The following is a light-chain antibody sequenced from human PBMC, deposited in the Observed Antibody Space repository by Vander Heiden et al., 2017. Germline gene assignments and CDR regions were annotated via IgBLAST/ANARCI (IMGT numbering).Light chain of an antibody. V-gene: IGKV3-11*01. J-gene: IGKJ4*01. CDR3: QQRSNWPPEVT. CDR2: DAS. Sequence: EIVLTPSPATLSLSPGETATFPCRHSQSVSNYLAWYQHQPGQAPRLLIYDASNRAAGIPARFSGSESGTDFTLTISSLEPEDFAVDYCQQRSNWPPEVTFGGGTKVEIK. CDR1: QSVSNY.